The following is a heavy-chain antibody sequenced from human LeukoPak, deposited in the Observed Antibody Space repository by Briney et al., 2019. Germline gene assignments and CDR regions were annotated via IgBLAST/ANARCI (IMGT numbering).Heavy chain of an antibody. CDR1: GFTIDDYW. CDR3: ARVGVAGFDY. CDR2: IKEDVSDK. J-gene: IGHJ4*02. D-gene: IGHD3-3*01. V-gene: IGHV3-7*03. Sequence: GGSLRLSCAASGFTIDDYWMSWVRQAPGKVLEWVANIKEDVSDKYYVDSVKGRFTISRDNAKNSLYLQMSRLRAEDTAVYYCARVGVAGFDYWGQGILVTVSS.